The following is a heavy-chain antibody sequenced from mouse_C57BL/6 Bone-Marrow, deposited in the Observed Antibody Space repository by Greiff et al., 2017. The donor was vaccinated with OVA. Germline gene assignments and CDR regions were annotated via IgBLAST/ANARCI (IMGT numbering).Heavy chain of an antibody. J-gene: IGHJ3*01. CDR2: IYPGGGYT. CDR1: GYTFTNYW. CDR3: ARSGDGYYVAWFAY. D-gene: IGHD2-3*01. V-gene: IGHV1-63*01. Sequence: VQLQQSGAELVRPGTSVKMSCKASGYTFTNYWIGWAKQRPGHGLEWIGDIYPGGGYTNYNEKFKGKATLTADKSSSPAYMQFSSLTSEDSAIYYCARSGDGYYVAWFAYWGQGTLVTVSA.